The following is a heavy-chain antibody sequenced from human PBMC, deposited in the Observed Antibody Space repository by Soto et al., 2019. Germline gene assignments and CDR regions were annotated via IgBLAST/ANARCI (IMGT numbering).Heavy chain of an antibody. Sequence: SETLSLTCTVYGGSFSGYYWSWIRQPPGKGLEWIGEINHSGSTNYNPSLKSRVTISVDTSKNQFSLKLSSVTAADTAVYYCATVGYIGYDYLRPSADYSYSPAMDVWGQGTTVTVSS. J-gene: IGHJ6*02. CDR1: GGSFSGYY. V-gene: IGHV4-34*01. CDR2: INHSGST. CDR3: ATVGYIGYDYLRPSADYSYSPAMDV. D-gene: IGHD5-12*01.